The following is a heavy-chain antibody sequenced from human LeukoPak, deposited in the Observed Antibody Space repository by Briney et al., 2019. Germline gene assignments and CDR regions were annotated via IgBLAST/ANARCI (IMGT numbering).Heavy chain of an antibody. CDR2: INHSGST. CDR3: ARVVLGIAVAGDRGRIDY. Sequence: SETLSLTCAVYGGSFSGYYWSRIRQPPGKGLEWIGEINHSGSTNYNPSLKSRVTISVDTSKNQFSLKLSSVTAADTAVYYCARVVLGIAVAGDRGRIDYWGQGTLVTVSS. D-gene: IGHD6-19*01. J-gene: IGHJ4*02. CDR1: GGSFSGYY. V-gene: IGHV4-34*01.